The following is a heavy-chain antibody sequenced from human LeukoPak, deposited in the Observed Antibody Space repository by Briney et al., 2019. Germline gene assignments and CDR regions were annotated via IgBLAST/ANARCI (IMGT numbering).Heavy chain of an antibody. D-gene: IGHD4-17*01. CDR2: INSDGSST. CDR3: ARDPTRPTVTTRLDY. V-gene: IGHV3-74*01. J-gene: IGHJ4*02. CDR1: GFTFSSYW. Sequence: GGSLRVSCAASGFTFSSYWMHWVRQAPGKGLVWVSRINSDGSSTSYADSVKGRFTISRDNAKNTLYLQMNSLRAEDTAVYYCARDPTRPTVTTRLDYWGQGTLVTVSS.